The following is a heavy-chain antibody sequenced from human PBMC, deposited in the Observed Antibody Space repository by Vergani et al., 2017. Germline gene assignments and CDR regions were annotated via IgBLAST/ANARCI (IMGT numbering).Heavy chain of an antibody. J-gene: IGHJ4*02. CDR2: IYYSGST. Sequence: QVQLQESGPGLVKPSETLSLTCTVSGGSISSYYWSWIRQPPGKGLEWIGYIYYSGSTNYNPSLKSRVTISVDTSKNQFSLKLSSVTAADTAVYYCARGDGSGSYYNRASDYWGQGTLVTVS. D-gene: IGHD3-10*01. V-gene: IGHV4-59*01. CDR1: GGSISSYY. CDR3: ARGDGSGSYYNRASDY.